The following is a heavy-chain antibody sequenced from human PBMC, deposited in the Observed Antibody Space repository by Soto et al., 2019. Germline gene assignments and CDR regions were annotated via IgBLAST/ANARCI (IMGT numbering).Heavy chain of an antibody. D-gene: IGHD3-10*01. CDR3: AKFRDGFYYYYGMDV. CDR2: IYNSGNT. J-gene: IGHJ6*02. CDR1: GGAVTTYH. V-gene: IGHV4-59*02. Sequence: QVQLQESGPGLVKPSETLSLTCTVAGGAVTTYHWTCIRQPPGKGLEWIGYIYNSGNTNYSPSLKRRVTMSIDTSKNQVSLKLNSVTAADSAMYYCAKFRDGFYYYYGMDVWGQGTSVTVS.